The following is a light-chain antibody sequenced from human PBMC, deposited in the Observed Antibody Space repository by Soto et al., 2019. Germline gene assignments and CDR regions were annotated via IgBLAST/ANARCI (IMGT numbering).Light chain of an antibody. CDR2: DAS. CDR1: ESVSTL. J-gene: IGKJ4*01. CDR3: QQRGSWPPLT. Sequence: EIVLTQSPATLALSPGERATLSCRTSESVSTLLAWYQQKPGQSPRLLIYDASKRAAGTPARFSGDGSGRDITLTISSLEPQDFAVYYCQQRGSWPPLTVGGGNKVEIK. V-gene: IGKV3-11*02.